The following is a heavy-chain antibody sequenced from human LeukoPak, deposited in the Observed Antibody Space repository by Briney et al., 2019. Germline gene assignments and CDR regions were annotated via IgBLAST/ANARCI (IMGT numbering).Heavy chain of an antibody. CDR2: IYHSGSP. CDR1: GGSISSGGYY. V-gene: IGHV4-30-2*01. J-gene: IGHJ4*02. D-gene: IGHD6-19*01. CDR3: ACHTGWSGPSE. Sequence: SETLSLTCTVSGGSISSGGYYWSWIRQPPGKGLEWIGDIYHSGSPSYNPSLKSRVTISVDRSKNQFSLNLTSVTAADTAVYYCACHTGWSGPSEWGQGTLVTVSS.